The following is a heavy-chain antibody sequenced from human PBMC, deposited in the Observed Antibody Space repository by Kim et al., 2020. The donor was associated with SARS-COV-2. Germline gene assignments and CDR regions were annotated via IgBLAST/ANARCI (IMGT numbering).Heavy chain of an antibody. V-gene: IGHV4-39*01. Sequence: SETLSLTCTVSGGSISSSSYYWGWIRQPPGKGLEWIGSIYYSGSTYYNPSLKSRVTISVDTSKNQFSLKLSSVTAADTAVYYCARSNMDIPRRFWGDGTTVTVSS. CDR1: GGSISSSSYY. D-gene: IGHD2-2*03. J-gene: IGHJ6*04. CDR3: ARSNMDIPRRF. CDR2: IYYSGST.